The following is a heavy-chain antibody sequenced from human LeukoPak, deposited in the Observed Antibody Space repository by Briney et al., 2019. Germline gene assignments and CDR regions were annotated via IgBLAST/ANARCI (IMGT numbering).Heavy chain of an antibody. J-gene: IGHJ2*01. V-gene: IGHV3-9*01. CDR1: GFTFNDYA. D-gene: IGHD3-22*01. CDR3: AGYYDSSGYYYWYFDL. CDR2: ISWNSGSI. Sequence: PGRSLRLSCAASGFTFNDYAMHWVRQAPGKGLEWVSGISWNSGSIGYADSVKGRFTISRDNAKNSLYLQMNSLRAEDTALYYCAGYYDSSGYYYWYFDLWGRGTLVTVSS.